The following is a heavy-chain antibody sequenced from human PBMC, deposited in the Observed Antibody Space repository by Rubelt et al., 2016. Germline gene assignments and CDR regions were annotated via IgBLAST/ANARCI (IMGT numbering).Heavy chain of an antibody. CDR3: AKAPYCSSWYYCAF. J-gene: IGHJ4*02. CDR2: ISASGTST. CDR1: GFTFSSYA. V-gene: IGHV3-23*01. D-gene: IGHD6-13*01. Sequence: EVQLLESGGGLVQPGGSLSLSCAASGFTFSSYAMSWVRQAPGKGLEWVSTISASGTSTYYADSVKGRFTISSNNSTNTLFLQMNSLRVEDTAVYDCAKAPYCSSWYYCAFWGQGTLVTISS.